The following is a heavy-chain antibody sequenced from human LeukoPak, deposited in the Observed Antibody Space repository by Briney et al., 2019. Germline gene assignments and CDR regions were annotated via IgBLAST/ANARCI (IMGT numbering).Heavy chain of an antibody. CDR3: ARGYFVVVPAAIRYYYYYYMDV. Sequence: SETLSLTCTVSGGSVSSSGYYWGWIRQPPGKGLEWIGGIFHSGSTYYNPSLKSRVTISVDTSKNQFSLKLSSVTAADTAVYYCARGYFVVVPAAIRYYYYYYMDVWGKGTTVTVSS. CDR1: GGSVSSSGYY. V-gene: IGHV4-39*01. D-gene: IGHD2-2*01. J-gene: IGHJ6*03. CDR2: IFHSGST.